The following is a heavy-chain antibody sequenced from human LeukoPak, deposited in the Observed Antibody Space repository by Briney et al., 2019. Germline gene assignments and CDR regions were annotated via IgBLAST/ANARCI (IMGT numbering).Heavy chain of an antibody. V-gene: IGHV3-23*01. CDR2: ISVTGDIT. D-gene: IGHD2-21*01. J-gene: IGHJ4*02. CDR3: AKSHIARYPLQYYFDL. Sequence: GGSLILSCAASGFTFSSYAMSWLRQTPQKGLEWVSGISVTGDITYYADSVKGRFTIARDNSSTTLYLQLNSLRADDTAVYYCAKSHIARYPLQYYFDLWGQGPQVIVSS. CDR1: GFTFSSYA.